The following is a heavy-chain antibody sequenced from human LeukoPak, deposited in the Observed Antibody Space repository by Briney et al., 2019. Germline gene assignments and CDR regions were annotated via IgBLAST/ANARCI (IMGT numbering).Heavy chain of an antibody. D-gene: IGHD5-12*01. Sequence: GASVKASCKVSGYTLTELSMHWARQAPGKGLEWMGGFDPEDGETIYAQKFQGRVTMTEDTSTDTAYMELSSLRSEDTAVYYCATGRGYDYVPYYYGMDVWGQGTTVTVSS. CDR1: GYTLTELS. CDR2: FDPEDGET. CDR3: ATGRGYDYVPYYYGMDV. V-gene: IGHV1-24*01. J-gene: IGHJ6*02.